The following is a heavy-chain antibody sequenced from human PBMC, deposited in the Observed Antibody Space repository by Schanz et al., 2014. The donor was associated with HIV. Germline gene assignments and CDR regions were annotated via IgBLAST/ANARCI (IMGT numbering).Heavy chain of an antibody. J-gene: IGHJ5*02. CDR1: GYTFTSYD. CDR2: MNPNSGNT. D-gene: IGHD6-6*01. Sequence: QVQLVQSGAEVKKPGASVKVSCKASGYTFTSYDINWVRQATGQGLEWMGWMNPNSGNTGYAQKFQGRVTMTRTTSISTAYMELRGLTSEDTAVYFCARARAKIEGRPVGNWFDPWGQGTLVTVSS. V-gene: IGHV1-8*01. CDR3: ARARAKIEGRPVGNWFDP.